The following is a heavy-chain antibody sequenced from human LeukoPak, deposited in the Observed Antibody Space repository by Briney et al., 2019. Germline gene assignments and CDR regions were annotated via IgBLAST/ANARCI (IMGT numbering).Heavy chain of an antibody. D-gene: IGHD5-24*01. CDR2: IRSSGSTI. Sequence: GGSLRLSCAASGFTFSSYSMNWVRQAAGKGLEWVSYIRSSGSTIYYADSVKGRFTISRDNAKNSLYLQMNSLRAEDTAVYYCARDRDGYNSSPFEYWGQGTLVTVSS. V-gene: IGHV3-48*04. J-gene: IGHJ4*02. CDR1: GFTFSSYS. CDR3: ARDRDGYNSSPFEY.